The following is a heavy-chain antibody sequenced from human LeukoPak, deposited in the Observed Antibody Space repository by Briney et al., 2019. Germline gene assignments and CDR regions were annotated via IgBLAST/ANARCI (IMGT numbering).Heavy chain of an antibody. D-gene: IGHD5-18*01. V-gene: IGHV3-30*04. CDR1: GFTFSSYA. J-gene: IGHJ4*02. Sequence: PGGSLRLSCAASGFTFSSYAMHWVRQAPGKGLEWVAVISYDGSNKYYADSVKGRFTISRDNSKNTLYLQMNSLRAEDTAVYYCASAPQYRGYSYGRGRVFDYWGQGTLVTVSS. CDR2: ISYDGSNK. CDR3: ASAPQYRGYSYGRGRVFDY.